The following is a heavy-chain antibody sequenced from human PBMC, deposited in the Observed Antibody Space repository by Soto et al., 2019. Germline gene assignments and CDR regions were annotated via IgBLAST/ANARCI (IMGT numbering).Heavy chain of an antibody. CDR1: AFTFSSYS. J-gene: IGHJ6*02. Sequence: PGGSLRLSCAASAFTFSSYSMNWVRQAPGKGLEWVSYISSSSSAIYYADSVKGRFTISRDNAKNSLYLQMNSLRDEDTAVYYCARESLPYSGSYYGMDVWGQGTTVTVSS. V-gene: IGHV3-48*02. CDR2: ISSSSSAI. CDR3: ARESLPYSGSYYGMDV. D-gene: IGHD1-26*01.